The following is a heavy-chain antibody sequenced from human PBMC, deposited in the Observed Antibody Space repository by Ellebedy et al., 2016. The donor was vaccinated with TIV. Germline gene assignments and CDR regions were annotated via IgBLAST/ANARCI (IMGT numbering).Heavy chain of an antibody. CDR2: ISSSSSYI. CDR3: ARGGPNPVPFDY. Sequence: GGSLRLSCAASGFTFSSYSMNWVRQAPGKGLEWVSSISSSSSYIYYADSVKGRFTISRDNAKNSLYLQMNSLRAEDTAVYYCARGGPNPVPFDYWGQGTLVTVSS. V-gene: IGHV3-21*01. D-gene: IGHD2-2*01. J-gene: IGHJ4*02. CDR1: GFTFSSYS.